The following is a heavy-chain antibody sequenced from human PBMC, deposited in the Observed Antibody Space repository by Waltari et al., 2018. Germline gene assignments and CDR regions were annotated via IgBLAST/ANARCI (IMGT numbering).Heavy chain of an antibody. V-gene: IGHV3-9*01. Sequence: VQLVESGGGLVQPGRSLRLSCVPSGFIFDDYDMHWVRRAPGKGLEGVSGISWNGDDKGYADAVRGQFTTSRDKAKNALYLKRNSLGAIDTAFYYCAKGKTSSGWKYFGDWGPGTLVTVSS. CDR1: GFIFDDYD. D-gene: IGHD6-19*01. J-gene: IGHJ4*02. CDR2: ISWNGDDK. CDR3: AKGKTSSGWKYFGD.